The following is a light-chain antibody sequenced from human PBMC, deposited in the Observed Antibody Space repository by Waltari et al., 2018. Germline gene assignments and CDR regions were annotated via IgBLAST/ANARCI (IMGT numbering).Light chain of an antibody. CDR2: DAS. V-gene: IGKV3-15*01. Sequence: EIVMTQSPATLSVSPGERATISCRASQSVGSNLAWYQQKPGQSPRLLIHDASTRATGIPARFSGSGSGTEFTLTISSLQSEDFAVYYCQQHNNWPLTFGGGTKVEIK. J-gene: IGKJ4*01. CDR1: QSVGSN. CDR3: QQHNNWPLT.